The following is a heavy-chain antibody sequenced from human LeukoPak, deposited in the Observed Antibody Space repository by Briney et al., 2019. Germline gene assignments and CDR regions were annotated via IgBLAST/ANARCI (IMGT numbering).Heavy chain of an antibody. J-gene: IGHJ4*02. Sequence: PGGSLRLSCAASGFTFSSYAMSWVRQAPGKGLEWVSAISGSGGSTYYADSVKGRFTISRDNSKNTLYLQMNSLRAEDTAVYYCAKDCHAIVVVSHDYWGQGTLVTVSS. D-gene: IGHD3-22*01. CDR3: AKDCHAIVVVSHDY. V-gene: IGHV3-23*01. CDR2: ISGSGGST. CDR1: GFTFSSYA.